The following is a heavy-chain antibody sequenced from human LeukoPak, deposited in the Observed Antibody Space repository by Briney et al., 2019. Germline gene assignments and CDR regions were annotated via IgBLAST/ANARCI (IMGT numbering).Heavy chain of an antibody. CDR3: GRGEYYYYYYYMDV. Sequence: PSETLSLTCTVSGGSISSSSYYWGWIRQPPGKGLEWIGSIYYSGSTYYNPSLKSRVTISVDTSKNQFSLKLSSVTAAGTAIYYCGRGEYYYYYYYMDVWGKGTTVTVSS. CDR2: IYYSGST. D-gene: IGHD2/OR15-2a*01. J-gene: IGHJ6*03. CDR1: GGSISSSSYY. V-gene: IGHV4-39*01.